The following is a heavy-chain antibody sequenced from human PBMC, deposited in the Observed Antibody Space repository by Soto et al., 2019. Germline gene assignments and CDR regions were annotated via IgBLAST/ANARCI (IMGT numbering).Heavy chain of an antibody. CDR3: ARHSTGLDV. V-gene: IGHV4-61*05. D-gene: IGHD3-9*01. J-gene: IGHJ6*04. CDR1: GGSISSSSYY. Sequence: SETLSLTCTVSGGSISSSSYYWSWIRQPPGKGLEWIGYIHYSGSTHYNRSLKSRVTISLDTSKNQFSLKLTSVTAADSAAYYCARHSTGLDVWGKGATVTVSS. CDR2: IHYSGST.